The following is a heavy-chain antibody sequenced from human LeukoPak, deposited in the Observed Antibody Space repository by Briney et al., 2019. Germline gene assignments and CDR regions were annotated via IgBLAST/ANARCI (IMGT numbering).Heavy chain of an antibody. V-gene: IGHV1-24*01. CDR1: GYTLTELS. CDR2: FDPEDGET. CDR3: ARAPSGFTYGPGDH. Sequence: WASVKVSCKVSGYTLTELSMHWVRQAPGKGLEWMGGFDPEDGETIYAQKFQGRVTMTEDTSTDTAYMELSSLRSDDTAVYYCARAPSGFTYGPGDHWGQGTLVTVSS. J-gene: IGHJ4*02. D-gene: IGHD5-18*01.